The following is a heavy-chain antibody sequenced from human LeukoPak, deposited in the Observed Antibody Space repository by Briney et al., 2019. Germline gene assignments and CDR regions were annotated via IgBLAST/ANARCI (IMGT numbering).Heavy chain of an antibody. CDR1: GGSISNFY. V-gene: IGHV4-59*01. D-gene: IGHD3-22*01. CDR3: ARGVVTTQFDY. CDR2: VDDSGST. Sequence: PSETLSLTCSVSGGSISNFYWSWIRLSPEKGLEWIGYVDDSGSTSYNPSLKSRVTISIDTSKNQFSLRLRSVAAADTAIYYCARGVVTTQFDYWGQGALVTVSS. J-gene: IGHJ4*02.